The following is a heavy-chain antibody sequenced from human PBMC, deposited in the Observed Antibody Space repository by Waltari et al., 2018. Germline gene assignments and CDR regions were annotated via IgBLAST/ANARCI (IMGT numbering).Heavy chain of an antibody. Sequence: EVQLVESGGGLVKPGGSLRLSCAASGFTFSSSSMNWVRQAPGKGLEWVSSISSSSSYIYYADSVKGRFTISRDNAKNSLYLQMNSLRAEDTAVYYCARDRLEWLGYYFDYWGQGTLVTVSS. J-gene: IGHJ4*02. CDR1: GFTFSSSS. D-gene: IGHD3-3*01. CDR3: ARDRLEWLGYYFDY. V-gene: IGHV3-21*01. CDR2: ISSSSSYI.